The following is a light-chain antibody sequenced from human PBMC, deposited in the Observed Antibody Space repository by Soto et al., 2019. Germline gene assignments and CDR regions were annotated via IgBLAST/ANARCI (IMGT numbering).Light chain of an antibody. CDR3: KQYNSYRA. CDR2: KAS. Sequence: DIQMTQSPSTLSASVGDTFTITCRASQSIDTWLAWHQQKPGRAPKLLISKASTLESGVPSRFSGSGSGTDFTLTISGLQPDEFAIYYCKQYNSYRACGQGTKVDIK. V-gene: IGKV1-5*03. CDR1: QSIDTW. J-gene: IGKJ1*01.